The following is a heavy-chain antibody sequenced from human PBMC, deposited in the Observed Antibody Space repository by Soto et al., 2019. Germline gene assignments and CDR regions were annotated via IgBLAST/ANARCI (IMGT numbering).Heavy chain of an antibody. D-gene: IGHD4-4*01. CDR3: AKYRWGATTVTSIN. J-gene: IGHJ1*01. CDR2: ISGTSGMT. CDR1: GFTFSSYP. Sequence: EVQLLESGGDLVEPGGSLRLSCVGSGFTFSSYPMNWVRQAPGKGLEWVSAISGTSGMTYYANSVTGRFTISRDNSKNTLYLQVSSLRVEDTAIYYCAKYRWGATTVTSINWGRGTLVTVSS. V-gene: IGHV3-23*01.